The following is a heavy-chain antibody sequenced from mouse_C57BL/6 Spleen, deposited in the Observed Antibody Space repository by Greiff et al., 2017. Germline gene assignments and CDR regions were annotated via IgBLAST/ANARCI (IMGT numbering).Heavy chain of an antibody. CDR2: IYPGDGDT. V-gene: IGHV1-80*01. CDR3: ARGYEGYYQAWFAY. J-gene: IGHJ3*01. CDR1: GYAFSSYW. D-gene: IGHD2-3*01. Sequence: VQLQQSGAELVKPGASVKISCKASGYAFSSYWMNWVKQRPGKGLEWIGQIYPGDGDTNYNGKFKGKATLTADKASSTAYMQLSSLTSEDSAVYFCARGYEGYYQAWFAYWGQGTLVTVSA.